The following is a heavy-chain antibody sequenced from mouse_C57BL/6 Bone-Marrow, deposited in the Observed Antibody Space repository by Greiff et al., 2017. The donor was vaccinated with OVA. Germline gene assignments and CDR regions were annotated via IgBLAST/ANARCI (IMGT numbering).Heavy chain of an antibody. J-gene: IGHJ4*01. CDR2: IWSGGST. D-gene: IGHD2-1*01. V-gene: IGHV2-4*01. CDR1: GFSLTSYG. Sequence: QVQLKESGPGLVQPSQSLSITCTVSGFSLTSYGVHWVRQPPGKGLEWLGVIWSGGSTDYNAAFISRLSISKDNSKSQVFFKMNSLQADDTAIYYCAKKGGGNYDYAMDYWGQGTSVTVSS. CDR3: AKKGGGNYDYAMDY.